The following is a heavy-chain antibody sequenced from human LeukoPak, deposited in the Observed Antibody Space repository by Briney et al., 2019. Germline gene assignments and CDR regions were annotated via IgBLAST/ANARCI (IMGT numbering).Heavy chain of an antibody. CDR1: GFTFSSYA. D-gene: IGHD2-2*01. CDR3: ARDCSGTSCYVEGGGICYYYAMDV. CDR2: ISYDGSNK. Sequence: GGPLRLSCAASGFTFSSYAMHWVRQAPGKGLEWVAVISYDGSNKYYADSVKGRFTISRDNSKNTLYLQMNSLRAEDTAVYYCARDCSGTSCYVEGGGICYYYAMDVWGKGTTVTVSS. V-gene: IGHV3-30*04. J-gene: IGHJ6*04.